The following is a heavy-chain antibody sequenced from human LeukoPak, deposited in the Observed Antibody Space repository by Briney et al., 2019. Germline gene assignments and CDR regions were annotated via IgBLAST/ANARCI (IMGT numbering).Heavy chain of an antibody. V-gene: IGHV4-59*01. CDR2: IYYSGST. CDR3: ARVSRWNDWAFEG. CDR1: GCFIRKFQ. Sequence: PSETLSLTCPGPGCFIRKFQWNLIPQPPGEGPGWDGYIYYSGSTNYNPSLKGRVTISVDTSKNQFSLKLSSVTAADTAVYYCARVSRWNDWAFEGWGQGTLVTVSS. J-gene: IGHJ4*02. D-gene: IGHD1-1*01.